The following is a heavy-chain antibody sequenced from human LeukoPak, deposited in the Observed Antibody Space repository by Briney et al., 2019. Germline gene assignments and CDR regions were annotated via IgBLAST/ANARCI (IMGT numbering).Heavy chain of an antibody. J-gene: IGHJ5*02. Sequence: ASVKVSCKASGHTFTGYYMHWVRQAPGQGLEWMGWINPNSGGTNYAQKFQGRVTMTRDTSISTDYMELSRLRSDDTAVYYCARPLDYGDYLWGQGTLVTVSS. CDR1: GHTFTGYY. CDR2: INPNSGGT. D-gene: IGHD4-17*01. CDR3: ARPLDYGDYL. V-gene: IGHV1-2*02.